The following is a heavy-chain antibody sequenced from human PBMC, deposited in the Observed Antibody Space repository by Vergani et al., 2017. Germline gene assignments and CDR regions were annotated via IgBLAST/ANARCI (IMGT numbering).Heavy chain of an antibody. D-gene: IGHD3-16*01. V-gene: IGHV3-30*18. CDR3: AKDGRGGLFDY. Sequence: QVQLVESGGGVVQPGRSLRLSCAASGFTFSSYGMHWVRQAPGKGLEWVAVISYDGSNKYYADSVKGRFTISRDNSKNTLYLQMNSLRAEDTAVYYCAKDGRGGLFDYWGQGTLVTVSS. CDR1: GFTFSSYG. CDR2: ISYDGSNK. J-gene: IGHJ4*02.